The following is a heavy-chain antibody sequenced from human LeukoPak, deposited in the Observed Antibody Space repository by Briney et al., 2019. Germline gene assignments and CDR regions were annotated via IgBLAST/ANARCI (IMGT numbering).Heavy chain of an antibody. CDR3: AKEEVPAFYYYYYYGMDV. D-gene: IGHD2-2*01. V-gene: IGHV3-9*01. Sequence: GRSLRLSCAASGFTFDDYAMHWVRQAPGKGLEWVSGISWNSGSIGYADPVKGRFTISRDNAKNSLYLQMNSLRAEDTALYYCAKEEVPAFYYYYYYGMDVWGQGTTVTVSS. CDR2: ISWNSGSI. CDR1: GFTFDDYA. J-gene: IGHJ6*02.